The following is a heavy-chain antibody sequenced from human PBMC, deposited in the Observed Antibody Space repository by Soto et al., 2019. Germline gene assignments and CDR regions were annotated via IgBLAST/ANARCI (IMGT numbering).Heavy chain of an antibody. CDR2: ISYSGNT. CDR1: GGSIRGFY. CDR3: ARHGERTIRSLNWFDP. Sequence: SETLCLSGAVAGGSIRGFYWCWIRQPPGKGLEWIGYISYSGNTNYNPSLKSRVTISVDTSENQFPLKLSSVTAADTAVYYCARHGERTIRSLNWFDPWGQGTLVTVSS. J-gene: IGHJ5*02. D-gene: IGHD4-17*01. V-gene: IGHV4-59*08.